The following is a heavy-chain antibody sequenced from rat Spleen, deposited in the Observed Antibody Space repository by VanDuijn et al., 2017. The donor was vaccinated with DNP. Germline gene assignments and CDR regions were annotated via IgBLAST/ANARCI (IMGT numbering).Heavy chain of an antibody. CDR1: GFSLTSNI. Sequence: QVQLKESGPGLVQPSQTLSLTCTVSGFSLTSNIVHWVRQPPGRGLEWVGVIWNSGSTDYNSDLKSRLSIDRDTSKSQVFLEMTSLRTEDTAIYFCTRYPMDVWGPGTSVIVSS. CDR2: IWNSGST. CDR3: TRYPMDV. V-gene: IGHV2-1*01. D-gene: IGHD1-4*01. J-gene: IGHJ4*01.